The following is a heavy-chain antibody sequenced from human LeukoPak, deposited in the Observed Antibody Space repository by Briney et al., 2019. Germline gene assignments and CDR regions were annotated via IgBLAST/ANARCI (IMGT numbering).Heavy chain of an antibody. V-gene: IGHV3-33*01. Sequence: GGSLRLSCAASGFTFSSYGMHWVRQAPGKGLEWVAVIWYDGSNKYYADSVRGRFTISRDNSKNTLYLQMNSLRAEDTAVYYCARDGIAVAGPPDYWGQGTLVTVSS. D-gene: IGHD6-19*01. CDR1: GFTFSSYG. CDR2: IWYDGSNK. J-gene: IGHJ4*02. CDR3: ARDGIAVAGPPDY.